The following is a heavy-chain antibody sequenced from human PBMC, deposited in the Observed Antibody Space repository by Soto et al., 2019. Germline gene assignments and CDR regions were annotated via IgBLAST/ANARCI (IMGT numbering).Heavy chain of an antibody. V-gene: IGHV1-18*01. J-gene: IGHJ6*02. D-gene: IGHD3-9*01. CDR1: GYTFTSYG. CDR3: ARMTYYDILTGYGDYYYGMDV. CDR2: ISAYNGNT. Sequence: QVQLVQSGAEVKKPGASVKVSCKASGYTFTSYGISWVRQAPGQGLEWMGWISAYNGNTNYAQKLQGRVTMTTDTSTSTAYMELRSLRSDDTAVYYCARMTYYDILTGYGDYYYGMDVWGQGTTVTVSS.